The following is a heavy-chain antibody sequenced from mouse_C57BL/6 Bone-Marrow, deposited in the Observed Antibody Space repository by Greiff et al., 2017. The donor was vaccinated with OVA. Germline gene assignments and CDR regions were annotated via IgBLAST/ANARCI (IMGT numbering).Heavy chain of an antibody. D-gene: IGHD3-2*02. CDR2: ISSGGDYI. Sequence: DVKLVESGAGLVKPGGSLKLSCAASGFTFSSYAMSWVRQTPEKRLEWVAYISSGGDYIYYADTVKGRFTISRDNARNTLYLQMSSLKSEDTAMYYCTRVLDSSGYYAMDYWGQGTSVTVSS. J-gene: IGHJ4*01. CDR3: TRVLDSSGYYAMDY. V-gene: IGHV5-9-1*02. CDR1: GFTFSSYA.